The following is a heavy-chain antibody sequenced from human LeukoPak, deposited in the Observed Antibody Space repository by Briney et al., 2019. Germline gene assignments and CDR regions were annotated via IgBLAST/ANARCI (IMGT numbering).Heavy chain of an antibody. CDR3: ARLKAVAGFFYY. D-gene: IGHD6-19*01. CDR1: GYSISSGYY. Sequence: SETLSLTCTVSGYSISSGYYWGWIRQPPGKGLEWIGYIYYSGSTNYNPSLKSRVTISVDTSKNQFSLKLSSVTAADTAVYYCARLKAVAGFFYYWGQGTLVTVSS. CDR2: IYYSGST. V-gene: IGHV4-38-2*02. J-gene: IGHJ4*02.